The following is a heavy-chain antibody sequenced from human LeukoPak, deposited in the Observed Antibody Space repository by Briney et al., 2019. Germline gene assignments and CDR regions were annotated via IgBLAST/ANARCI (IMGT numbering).Heavy chain of an antibody. Sequence: GGSLRLSCAASGFTFSRLWMSWVRQAPGKGLEWVATMTHDGNREYYVDSVKGRFTISRDNAKSSLYLQMNSLRDEDTAMYYSLTYYLESSASYYDYWGQGTLVAVSS. V-gene: IGHV3-7*01. CDR1: GFTFSRLW. J-gene: IGHJ4*02. D-gene: IGHD3-22*01. CDR3: LTYYLESSASYYDY. CDR2: MTHDGNRE.